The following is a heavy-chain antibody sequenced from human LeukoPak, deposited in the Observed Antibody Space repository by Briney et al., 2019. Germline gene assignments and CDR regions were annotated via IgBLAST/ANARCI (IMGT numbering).Heavy chain of an antibody. D-gene: IGHD3-10*01. V-gene: IGHV4-34*01. CDR2: INHSGST. CDR3: ARVRVQCYFDY. J-gene: IGHJ4*02. CDR1: GGSFSGYY. Sequence: SETPSLTCAVYGGSFSGYYWSWIRQPPGKGLEWIGEINHSGSTNYNPSLKSRVTISVDTSKNQFSLKLSSVTAADTAVYYCARVRVQCYFDYWGQGTLVTVSS.